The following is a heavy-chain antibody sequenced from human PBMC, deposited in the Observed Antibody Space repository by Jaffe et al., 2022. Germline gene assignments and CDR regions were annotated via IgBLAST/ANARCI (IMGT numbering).Heavy chain of an antibody. J-gene: IGHJ3*02. CDR3: ARSNRYSSSLDDAFDI. CDR1: GFTFSSYE. Sequence: EVQLVESGGGLVQPGGSLRLSCAASGFTFSSYEMNWVRQAPGKGLEWVSYISSSGSTIYYADSVKGRFTISRDNAKNSLYLQMNSLRAEDTAVYYCARSNRYSSSLDDAFDIWGQGTMVTVSS. CDR2: ISSSGSTI. V-gene: IGHV3-48*03. D-gene: IGHD6-13*01.